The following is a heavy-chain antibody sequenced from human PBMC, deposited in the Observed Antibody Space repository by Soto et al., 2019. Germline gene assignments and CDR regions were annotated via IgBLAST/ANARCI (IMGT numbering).Heavy chain of an antibody. CDR1: GFTVSTYG. D-gene: IGHD2-8*02. J-gene: IGHJ4*02. CDR3: TGEVASGY. CDR2: ISRAGGTK. Sequence: QVQLVESGGGVVQPGRSLRLSCAVSGFTVSTYGMHWVRQAPGKGLEWVAVISRAGGTKYYADSVKGRFTISRDNSRNTLFLEMNSRRSDDMAVYYCTGEVASGYWGQGTLVTVSS. V-gene: IGHV3-30*03.